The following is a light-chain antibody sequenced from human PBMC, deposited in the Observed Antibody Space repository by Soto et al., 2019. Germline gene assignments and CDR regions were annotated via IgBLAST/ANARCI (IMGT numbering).Light chain of an antibody. V-gene: IGKV3-20*01. Sequence: EIVLTQSPGTLSLSPGERATLSFRASQSVSNNYLAWYQQKPGQAPRLLIYGASNRATGIPARFSGSGSGTEFTLTISSLQPDDFATYYCQHYNSYSEAFGQGTKVDI. J-gene: IGKJ1*01. CDR1: QSVSNNY. CDR2: GAS. CDR3: QHYNSYSEA.